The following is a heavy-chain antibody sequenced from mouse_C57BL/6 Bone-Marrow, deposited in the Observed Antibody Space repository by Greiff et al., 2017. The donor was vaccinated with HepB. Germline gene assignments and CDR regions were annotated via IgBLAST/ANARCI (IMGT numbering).Heavy chain of an antibody. Sequence: VQLQQPGAELVKPGASVKLSCKASGYTFTSYWMHWVKQRPGQGLEWIGMIHPNSGSTKYNEKFKSKATLTVNKSSRTAYMQLISLTDEDSAVYYCAFLPFAYWGQGTLVTVSA. CDR2: IHPNSGST. CDR1: GYTFTSYW. V-gene: IGHV1-64*01. J-gene: IGHJ3*01. D-gene: IGHD2-1*01. CDR3: AFLPFAY.